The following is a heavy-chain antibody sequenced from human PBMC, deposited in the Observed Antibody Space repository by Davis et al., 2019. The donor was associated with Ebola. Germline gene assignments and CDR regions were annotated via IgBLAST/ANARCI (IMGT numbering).Heavy chain of an antibody. CDR3: ATCRGDCGGAFDI. D-gene: IGHD2-21*02. CDR1: GYSFISHD. Sequence: ASVKVSCKASGYSFISHDINWVRKASGQRHEWMGWMSPNTGKTGLEQKFQGRLTMTRDTSISTAYMELSSLRSEDTAVYYCATCRGDCGGAFDIWGQGTMVTVSS. CDR2: MSPNTGKT. J-gene: IGHJ3*02. V-gene: IGHV1-8*01.